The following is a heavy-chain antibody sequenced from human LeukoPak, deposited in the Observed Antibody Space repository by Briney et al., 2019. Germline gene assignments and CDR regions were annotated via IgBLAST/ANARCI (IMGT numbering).Heavy chain of an antibody. Sequence: SVKVSCKASGYTFTSYDINWVRQATGQGLEWMGGIIPIFGTANYAQKFQGRVTITADESTSTAYMELSSLRSEDTAVYYCARAPGDSRRYYYYYMDVWGKGTTVTVSS. CDR3: ARAPGDSRRYYYYYMDV. CDR1: GYTFTSYD. D-gene: IGHD3-16*01. J-gene: IGHJ6*03. V-gene: IGHV1-69*13. CDR2: IIPIFGTA.